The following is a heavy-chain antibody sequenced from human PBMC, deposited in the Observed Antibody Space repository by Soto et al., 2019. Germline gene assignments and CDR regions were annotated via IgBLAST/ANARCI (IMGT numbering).Heavy chain of an antibody. CDR1: GFSISSSSFY. V-gene: IGHV4-39*01. CDR3: ASERPKVTKLDY. J-gene: IGHJ4*02. D-gene: IGHD4-17*01. Sequence: SETLSLTCTVSGFSISSSSFYWGCIRPPPEKGVEWICSIYSSGSTYYTPSLKGRVTISVDTSKNPLYLKLSPVTAADTAVYYCASERPKVTKLDYWGQGTLVTVSS. CDR2: IYSSGST.